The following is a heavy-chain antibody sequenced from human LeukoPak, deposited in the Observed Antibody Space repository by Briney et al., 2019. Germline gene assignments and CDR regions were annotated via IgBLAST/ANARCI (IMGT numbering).Heavy chain of an antibody. J-gene: IGHJ4*02. CDR3: ARVDLYYDSSGYSQAANDY. CDR1: GYTFTGYA. CDR2: VSAYNGAT. D-gene: IGHD3-22*01. V-gene: IGHV1-18*01. Sequence: ASVKVSCKASGYTFTGYAISWVRQAPGQGLEWMGWVSAYNGATNYAQNFQDRVTMTTDTPTTTAYMELRSLRSDDTAVYYCARVDLYYDSSGYSQAANDYWGQGTLVTVSS.